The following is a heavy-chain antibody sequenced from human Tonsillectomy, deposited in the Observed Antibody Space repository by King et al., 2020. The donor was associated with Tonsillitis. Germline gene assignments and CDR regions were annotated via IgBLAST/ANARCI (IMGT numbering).Heavy chain of an antibody. D-gene: IGHD6-13*01. J-gene: IGHJ4*02. CDR1: GFVFSNSA. CDR3: AAGIAAAGNSPIDY. Sequence: VQLVESGGGVVQPGRSLRLSCAASGFVFSNSAMFWVRQAPGKGLEWVTVIWFDGSNEYYVDSVQGRFTISRDNSKNTLYLQMNSLRGEDTAVYYCAAGIAAAGNSPIDYWGQGTLVTVSS. V-gene: IGHV3-33*08. CDR2: IWFDGSNE.